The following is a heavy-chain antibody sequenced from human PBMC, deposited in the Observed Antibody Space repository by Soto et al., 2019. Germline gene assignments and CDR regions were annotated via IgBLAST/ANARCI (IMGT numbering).Heavy chain of an antibody. J-gene: IGHJ3*01. CDR1: GSTFPS. Sequence: ASVPVSCPASGSTFPSFSWVRQAPGPGLEWMGWISAYTNYAQKLQGRVTMTTDTSTSTAYMELRSLRSDDTAVYYCASETSVNAFEVWGQGTMVTVSS. CDR3: ASETSVNAFEV. CDR2: ISAYT. V-gene: IGHV1-18*01. D-gene: IGHD3-3*01.